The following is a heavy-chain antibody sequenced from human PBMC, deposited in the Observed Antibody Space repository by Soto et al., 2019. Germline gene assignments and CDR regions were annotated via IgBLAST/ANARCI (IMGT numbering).Heavy chain of an antibody. Sequence: SETLSLTCTVSGGSISSYYWSWIRQPPGKGLEWIGYIYYSGSTNYNPSLKSRVTISVDTSKNQFSLKLSSVTAADTAVYYCARKLLWFGEYPDAFDIWGQGTMVTVSS. J-gene: IGHJ3*02. V-gene: IGHV4-59*01. CDR2: IYYSGST. CDR1: GGSISSYY. CDR3: ARKLLWFGEYPDAFDI. D-gene: IGHD3-10*01.